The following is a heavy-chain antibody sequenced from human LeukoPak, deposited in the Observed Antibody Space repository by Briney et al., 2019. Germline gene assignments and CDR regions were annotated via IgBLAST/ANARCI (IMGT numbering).Heavy chain of an antibody. D-gene: IGHD3-10*01. CDR3: ARDRWFGESFYFDY. J-gene: IGHJ4*02. V-gene: IGHV4-59*01. Sequence: ASETLSLTCTVSGGSINSYYWSWIRQPPGKGLEWIGYIYYSGSTNYNPSLKSRVTISLDTSKNQFSLKLTSVTAADTAVYYCARDRWFGESFYFDYWGQGTLVTVSS. CDR1: GGSINSYY. CDR2: IYYSGST.